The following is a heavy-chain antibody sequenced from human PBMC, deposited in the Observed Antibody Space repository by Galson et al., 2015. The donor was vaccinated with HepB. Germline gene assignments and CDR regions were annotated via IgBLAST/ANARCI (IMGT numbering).Heavy chain of an antibody. J-gene: IGHJ4*02. CDR3: SREMTGSYSD. CDR1: GFTFNAHW. CDR2: IRGDGIVS. D-gene: IGHD3-10*01. Sequence: SLRLSCAASGFTFNAHWMNWVRQAPGKGLEWVANIRGDGIVSYYAESVRGRFTISRDNAKNSLYLQMNGLRVDETAVYYCSREMTGSYSDGGQGTLVTVSS. V-gene: IGHV3-7*01.